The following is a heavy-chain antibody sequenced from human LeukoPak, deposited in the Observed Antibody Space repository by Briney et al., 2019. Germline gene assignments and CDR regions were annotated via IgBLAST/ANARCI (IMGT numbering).Heavy chain of an antibody. CDR1: GFTFSSYA. V-gene: IGHV3-30-3*01. Sequence: GGSLRLSCAASGFTFSSYAMHWVRQAPGKGLEWVAVISYDGSNKYYADSVKGRFTISRDNSKNTLYLQMNSLRTEDTALYYCAKEGVGATLDYWGQGTLVTVSS. CDR2: ISYDGSNK. CDR3: AKEGVGATLDY. J-gene: IGHJ4*02. D-gene: IGHD1-26*01.